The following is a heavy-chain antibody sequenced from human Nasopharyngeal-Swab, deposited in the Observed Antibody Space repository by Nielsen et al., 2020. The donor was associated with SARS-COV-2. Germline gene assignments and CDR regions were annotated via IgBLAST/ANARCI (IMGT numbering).Heavy chain of an antibody. CDR1: GFTFSSYA. D-gene: IGHD4-17*01. V-gene: IGHV3-23*01. Sequence: GESLKISCAASGFTFSSYAMSWVRQAPGKGLEWVSAISGSGGSTYYADSVKGRFTISRDNSKNSLYLQMNSLRTEDTALYYCAKDVGDSLYYFDYWGQGTLVTVSS. CDR2: ISGSGGST. CDR3: AKDVGDSLYYFDY. J-gene: IGHJ4*02.